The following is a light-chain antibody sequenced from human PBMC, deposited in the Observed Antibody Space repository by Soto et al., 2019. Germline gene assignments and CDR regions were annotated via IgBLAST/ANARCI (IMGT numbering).Light chain of an antibody. Sequence: QSALTQPASVSGSPGQSITISCTGTSSDVGSYNLVSWYQQHPGKAPKLMIYEGSKRPSGVSNRFSGSKSGNTASLTISGLQAEDEAVYYCCSYAGSSTWVFGGGTQLTVL. V-gene: IGLV2-23*01. CDR2: EGS. CDR1: SSDVGSYNL. J-gene: IGLJ3*02. CDR3: CSYAGSSTWV.